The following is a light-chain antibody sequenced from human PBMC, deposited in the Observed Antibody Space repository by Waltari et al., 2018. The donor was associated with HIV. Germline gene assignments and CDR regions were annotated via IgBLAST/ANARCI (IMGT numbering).Light chain of an antibody. J-gene: IGKJ3*01. V-gene: IGKV3-15*01. CDR1: QTISSN. CDR3: QQYNEWPRT. Sequence: EIVMTQSPATLSVSQGERATLSCRASQTISSNLAWYQQKPGQAPTLLIYGASTRAPGIPARFSGSGSGTEFTLTISSLQSEDFAVYYCQQYNEWPRTFGPGTTVDIK. CDR2: GAS.